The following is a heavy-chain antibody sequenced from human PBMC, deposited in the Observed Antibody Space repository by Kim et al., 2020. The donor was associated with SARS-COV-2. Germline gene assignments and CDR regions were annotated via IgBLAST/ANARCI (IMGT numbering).Heavy chain of an antibody. J-gene: IGHJ5*02. CDR2: ISSSSSYI. Sequence: GGSLRLSCAASGFTFSSYSMNWVRQAPGKGLEWVSSISSSSSYIYYADSVKGRFTISRDNAKNSLYLQMNSLRAEDTAVYYCARGMVATIPGTTRSVNWFDPWGQGTLVTVSS. V-gene: IGHV3-21*01. D-gene: IGHD5-12*01. CDR1: GFTFSSYS. CDR3: ARGMVATIPGTTRSVNWFDP.